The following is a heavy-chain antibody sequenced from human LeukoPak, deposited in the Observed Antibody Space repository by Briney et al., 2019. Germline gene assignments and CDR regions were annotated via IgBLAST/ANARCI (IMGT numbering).Heavy chain of an antibody. J-gene: IGHJ4*02. V-gene: IGHV3-33*08. CDR3: VRERMATSGSKALQFLDS. CDR2: IWYDGSNK. Sequence: QAGGSLRLSCAASGFTFSSYGMHWVRQAPGKGLEWVAAIWYDGSNKYYGDSVKGRFTISRDNSKNTLYLQMNSLRAGDTALYYCVRERMATSGSKALQFLDSWGQGTLVTVSS. CDR1: GFTFSSYG. D-gene: IGHD5-12*01.